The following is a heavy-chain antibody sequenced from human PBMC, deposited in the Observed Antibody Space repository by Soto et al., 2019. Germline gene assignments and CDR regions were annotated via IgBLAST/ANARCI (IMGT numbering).Heavy chain of an antibody. V-gene: IGHV1-69*13. CDR1: GGTFSSYA. Sequence: SVKVSCKASGGTFSSYAISWVRQAPGQGLEWMGGIIPIFGTANYAQKFQGRVTITADESTSTAYMELSSLRSEDTAVYYCARGPSRYFDWLFIYWGQGTLVTVPQ. D-gene: IGHD3-9*01. J-gene: IGHJ4*02. CDR3: ARGPSRYFDWLFIY. CDR2: IIPIFGTA.